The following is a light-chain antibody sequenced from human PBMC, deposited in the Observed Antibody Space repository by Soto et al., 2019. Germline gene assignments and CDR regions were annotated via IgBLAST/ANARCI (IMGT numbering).Light chain of an antibody. CDR2: GNS. CDR1: SSNIGAGYD. Sequence: QSVLTQPPSVSGAPGQRVTISCTGSSSNIGAGYDVHWYQQLPGTAPKLLIYGNSNRPSGVPDRFSGSKSGTSASLAITGLQAEHEADYYCQSYHSSLSGWVFGGGTQLTVL. J-gene: IGLJ7*01. V-gene: IGLV1-40*01. CDR3: QSYHSSLSGWV.